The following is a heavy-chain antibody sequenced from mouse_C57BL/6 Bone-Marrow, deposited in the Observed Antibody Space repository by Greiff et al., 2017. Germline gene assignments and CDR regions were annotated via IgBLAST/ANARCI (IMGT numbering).Heavy chain of an antibody. CDR2: ISSGGSYT. V-gene: IGHV5-6*01. CDR1: GFTFSSYG. J-gene: IGHJ4*01. CDR3: ARRNGYYDAMDY. D-gene: IGHD2-2*01. Sequence: EVQLQESGGDLVKPGGSLKLSCAASGFTFSSYGMSWVRQTPDKRLEWVATISSGGSYTYYPDSVKGRFTISRDNAKNTLYLQMSSLKSEDTAMYYCARRNGYYDAMDYWGQGTSVTVSS.